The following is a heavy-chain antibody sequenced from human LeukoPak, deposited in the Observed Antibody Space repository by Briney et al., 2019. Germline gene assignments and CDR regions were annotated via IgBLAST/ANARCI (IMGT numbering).Heavy chain of an antibody. CDR1: GFTLSTYA. J-gene: IGHJ5*02. Sequence: GGSLRLSCAASGFTLSTYAMNWVRQAPGKGLEWVSGISAGGGSTYYADSVKGRFTIPRDNSKNTLYLQMNSLTVEDTAVYYCAKSPRSAADNWFDPWGQGTLVTVSS. CDR2: ISAGGGST. D-gene: IGHD6-13*01. V-gene: IGHV3-23*01. CDR3: AKSPRSAADNWFDP.